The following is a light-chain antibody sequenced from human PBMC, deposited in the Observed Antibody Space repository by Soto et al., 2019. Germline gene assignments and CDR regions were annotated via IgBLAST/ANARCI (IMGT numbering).Light chain of an antibody. CDR3: SSYTSSSTLDVV. J-gene: IGLJ2*01. Sequence: QSVLTQPASVSGSPGQSITISCTGTSSDVGNYNYVSWYQQHPGKAPKLMIYDVSNRPSGVSNRFSGSKSGNTASLTISGLQAEDEADYYGSSYTSSSTLDVVFGGGTKLTVL. CDR2: DVS. CDR1: SSDVGNYNY. V-gene: IGLV2-14*03.